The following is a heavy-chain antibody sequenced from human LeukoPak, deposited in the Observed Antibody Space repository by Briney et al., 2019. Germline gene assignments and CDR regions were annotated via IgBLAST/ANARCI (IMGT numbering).Heavy chain of an antibody. CDR2: ISGSGGST. J-gene: IGHJ5*02. CDR3: AKHRSYYDFWSGYRKWFDP. V-gene: IGHV3-23*01. D-gene: IGHD3-3*01. Sequence: GGSLRLSCAASGFTFSSYAMSWVRQAPGKGLEWVSAISGSGGSTYYADSAKGRFTISRDNSKNTLYLQMNSLRAEDPAVYYCAKHRSYYDFWSGYRKWFDPWGQGTLVTVSS. CDR1: GFTFSSYA.